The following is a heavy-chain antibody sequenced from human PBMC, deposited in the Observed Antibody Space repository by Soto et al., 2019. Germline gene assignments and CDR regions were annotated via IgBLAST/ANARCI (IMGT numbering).Heavy chain of an antibody. Sequence: QVQLVESGGGVVQPGRSLRLSCAASGFTFSSYGMHWVRQAPGKGLEWVAVISYDGSNKYYADSVKGRFTISRDNSKNTLYLQMNSLGAEDTAVYYCAKGRDDYVWGSSAFDYWGQGTLVTVSS. CDR3: AKGRDDYVWGSSAFDY. J-gene: IGHJ4*02. D-gene: IGHD3-16*01. CDR1: GFTFSSYG. CDR2: ISYDGSNK. V-gene: IGHV3-30*18.